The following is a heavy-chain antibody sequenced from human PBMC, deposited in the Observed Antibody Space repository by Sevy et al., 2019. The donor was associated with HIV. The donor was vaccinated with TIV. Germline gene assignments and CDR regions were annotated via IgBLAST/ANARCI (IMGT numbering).Heavy chain of an antibody. D-gene: IGHD3-3*01. Sequence: GGSLRLSCKPSGFTFTSYAMNWVRQAPGKGLEWVSYISSSSSTIYYADSVKGRFTISRDNAKNSLYLQMNSLRAEDTAVYYCARDGVVTYYYYYGMDVWGQGTTVTVSS. CDR1: GFTFTSYA. V-gene: IGHV3-48*01. CDR2: ISSSSSTI. J-gene: IGHJ6*02. CDR3: ARDGVVTYYYYYGMDV.